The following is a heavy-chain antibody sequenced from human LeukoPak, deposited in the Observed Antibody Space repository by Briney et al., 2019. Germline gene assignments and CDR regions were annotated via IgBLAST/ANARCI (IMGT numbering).Heavy chain of an antibody. D-gene: IGHD2-21*01. Sequence: ASVKVSCKASGYASTSHYIHWVRQAPGQGLEWIGVINPNGGTANYAQKFQGRVTMTRDMSTSTVYMELSSLKSEDTAFYYCARPKCGGYSMALDYWGQGTLITVSS. CDR3: ARPKCGGYSMALDY. J-gene: IGHJ4*02. V-gene: IGHV1-46*01. CDR2: INPNGGTA. CDR1: GYASTSHY.